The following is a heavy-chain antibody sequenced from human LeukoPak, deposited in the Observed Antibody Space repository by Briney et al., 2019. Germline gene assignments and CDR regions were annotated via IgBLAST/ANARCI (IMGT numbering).Heavy chain of an antibody. CDR2: MNPNSGNT. D-gene: IGHD1-26*01. CDR3: ARVPTGSYPRYYMDV. CDR1: GYTFTSYD. V-gene: IGHV1-8*03. J-gene: IGHJ6*03. Sequence: ASVKVSCKASGYTFTSYDINWVRQATGQGLEWMGWMNPNSGNTGHAQKFQGRVTITRNTSISTAYMELSRLRSDDTAVYFCARVPTGSYPRYYMDVWGKGTTVTISS.